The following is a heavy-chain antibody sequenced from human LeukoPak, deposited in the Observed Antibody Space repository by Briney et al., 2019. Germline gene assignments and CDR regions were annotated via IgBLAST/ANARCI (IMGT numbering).Heavy chain of an antibody. D-gene: IGHD6-19*01. Sequence: GGSLRLSCAASGFTFSSYSMHWVRQAPRQGLEWVAVISYDGSNKYYAGSVKGRFTISRDNSKNTLYLQMDSLRPEDTAVYNCARDSGWHSDYWGQGTLVTVSS. CDR1: GFTFSSYS. J-gene: IGHJ4*02. CDR3: ARDSGWHSDY. V-gene: IGHV3-30-3*01. CDR2: ISYDGSNK.